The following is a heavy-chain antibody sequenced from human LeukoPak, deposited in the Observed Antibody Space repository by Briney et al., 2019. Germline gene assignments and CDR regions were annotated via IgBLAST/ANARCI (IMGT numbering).Heavy chain of an antibody. CDR3: ARGRYMDV. Sequence: ASVKVSCKTSGYIFIDYEISWVQQAPGQGLEWMGWMNPKSGDTGYEQKFQGRITITRDSSISTVYMELSSLRSEDTALYYCARGRYMDVWGKGTTVTVSS. V-gene: IGHV1-8*02. CDR1: GYIFIDYE. J-gene: IGHJ6*03. CDR2: MNPKSGDT.